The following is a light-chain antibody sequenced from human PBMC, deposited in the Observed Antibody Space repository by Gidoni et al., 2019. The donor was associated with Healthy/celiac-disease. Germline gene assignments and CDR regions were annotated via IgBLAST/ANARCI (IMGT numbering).Light chain of an antibody. J-gene: IGKJ1*01. CDR3: QQYDDWPLT. CDR2: GAS. Sequence: EIVMTQSPATLSVSPGERATLSCRASQSVNSNLAWYQQKPGQTPRLLIYGASTRATGVAARFSGSGSGTEFTLTISSLQSEHFAVYYCQQYDDWPLTFXXXTKVEIK. CDR1: QSVNSN. V-gene: IGKV3-15*01.